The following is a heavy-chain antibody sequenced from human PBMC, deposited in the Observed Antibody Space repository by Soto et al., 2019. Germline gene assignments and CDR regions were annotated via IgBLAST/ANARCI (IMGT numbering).Heavy chain of an antibody. CDR1: GFTFSSYW. CDR3: ARGPTGRYGVWNY. J-gene: IGHJ4*02. Sequence: EVQLVESGGGLVQPGGSLRLSCAASGFTFSSYWMHWVRQAPGKGLVWVSRINPDGTTTTYADSVKGRFTISRDNAKNTLYLQMNSLRGDDTAVYYCARGPTGRYGVWNYWGQGTLVTVSS. V-gene: IGHV3-74*01. CDR2: INPDGTTT. D-gene: IGHD3-16*01.